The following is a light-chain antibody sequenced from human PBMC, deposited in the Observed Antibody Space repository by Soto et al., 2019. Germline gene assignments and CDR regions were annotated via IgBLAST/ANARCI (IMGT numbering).Light chain of an antibody. V-gene: IGKV3-20*01. Sequence: EIVLTQSPGTLSLSPGERATLSCRASQSVSSSYLACYQQKPGQAPRLLIYGASSRATGIPDRFSGSGSGTDFTLTISRLEPEDFAVYSCQQHGSSPITFGQGTRLEIK. CDR3: QQHGSSPIT. CDR2: GAS. CDR1: QSVSSSY. J-gene: IGKJ5*01.